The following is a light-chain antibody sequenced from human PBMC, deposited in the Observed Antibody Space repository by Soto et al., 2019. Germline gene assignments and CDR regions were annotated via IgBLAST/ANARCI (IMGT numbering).Light chain of an antibody. CDR2: AAS. V-gene: IGKV1-39*01. J-gene: IGKJ1*01. CDR1: QTIHNY. Sequence: IQLTPSPSYLSASVGDRVTITCRASQTIHNYLNWYQQKLGKAPNLLIYAASSLQSGVPSRFSGSRSGTDFTLTISSLQSEDFASYYCQQSYRTPRTFGQGTKV. CDR3: QQSYRTPRT.